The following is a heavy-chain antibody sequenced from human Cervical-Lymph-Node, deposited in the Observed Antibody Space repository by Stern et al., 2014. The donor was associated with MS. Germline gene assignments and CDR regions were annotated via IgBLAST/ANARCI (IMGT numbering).Heavy chain of an antibody. CDR2: VCHSGRT. Sequence: VQLEESGPGLVKPSGTLSLTCAVSSGPVTSGNRWALVRQSPWKGLGWFGEVCHSGRTNYNPGIKCRVTISVARSMQPLSLKLNSVTEVDTAVYYCARDPDNRGCFDPWGQGTLVIVSS. D-gene: IGHD1-14*01. CDR1: SGPVTSGNR. J-gene: IGHJ5*02. CDR3: ARDPDNRGCFDP. V-gene: IGHV4-4*02.